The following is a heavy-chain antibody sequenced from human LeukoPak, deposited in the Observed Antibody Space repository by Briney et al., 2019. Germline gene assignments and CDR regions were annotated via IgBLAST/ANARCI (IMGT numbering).Heavy chain of an antibody. CDR2: ISAYNGNT. CDR3: ARVDGSGSYYLVYYYGMDV. Sequence: ASVKVSCKASGYTFTSYFIHWVRQAPGQGLEWMGWISAYNGNTNYAQKLQGRVTMTTDTSTSTAYMELRSLRSDDTAVYYCARVDGSGSYYLVYYYGMDVWGQGTTVTVSS. J-gene: IGHJ6*02. CDR1: GYTFTSYF. V-gene: IGHV1-18*04. D-gene: IGHD3-10*01.